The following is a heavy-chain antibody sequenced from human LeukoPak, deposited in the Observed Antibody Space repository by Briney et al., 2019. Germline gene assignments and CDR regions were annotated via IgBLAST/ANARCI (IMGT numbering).Heavy chain of an antibody. CDR3: AKDRGYDFWSGSTNYFDY. CDR2: ISGSGGST. V-gene: IGHV3-23*01. J-gene: IGHJ4*02. D-gene: IGHD3-3*01. Sequence: GGSLRLSCAASGFTFSSYAMSWVRQAPGKGLEWVSAISGSGGSTYYADSVKGRFTISRDNSKNTLYLQMNSLRAEDTAVYYCAKDRGYDFWSGSTNYFDYWGQGTLVTVSS. CDR1: GFTFSSYA.